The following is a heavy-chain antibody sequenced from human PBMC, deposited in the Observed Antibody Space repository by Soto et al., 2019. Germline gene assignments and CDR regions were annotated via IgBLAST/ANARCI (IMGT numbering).Heavy chain of an antibody. V-gene: IGHV4-30-4*01. D-gene: IGHD3-16*01. CDR2: IYYSGST. CDR1: GGSISSGDYY. Sequence: ASETLSLTCTVSGGSISSGDYYWSWIRQPPGKGLEWIGYIYYSGSTYYNPFLKSRVTISVDTSKNQFSLKLSSVTAADTAVYYCARVQPGLGYCYGMDVWGQGTTVTVSS. J-gene: IGHJ6*02. CDR3: ARVQPGLGYCYGMDV.